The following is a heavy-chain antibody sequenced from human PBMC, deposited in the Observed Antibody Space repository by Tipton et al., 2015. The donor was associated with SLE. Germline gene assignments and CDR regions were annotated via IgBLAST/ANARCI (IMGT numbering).Heavy chain of an antibody. V-gene: IGHV3-48*03. CDR1: GFTFSSYE. D-gene: IGHD6-13*01. CDR3: ARDVRAAADTRGYGMDV. Sequence: GSLRLSCAASGFTFSSYEMSWIRQAPGKGLAWVSYISSSGSTIYYADSVKGRFTISRDNAKNSLYLQMNSLRAEDTAVYYCARDVRAAADTRGYGMDVWGQGTTVTVSS. CDR2: ISSSGSTI. J-gene: IGHJ6*02.